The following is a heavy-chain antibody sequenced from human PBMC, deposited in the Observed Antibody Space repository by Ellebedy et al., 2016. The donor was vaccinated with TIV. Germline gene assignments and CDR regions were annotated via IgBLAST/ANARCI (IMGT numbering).Heavy chain of an antibody. CDR2: IKPNNGDT. CDR3: ARDANFNY. V-gene: IGHV1-2*02. Sequence: AASVKVSSKASGYTFTGYYIHWVRQAPGQGLEWMGWIKPNNGDTNYAQKFQGRVTMTRDTSISTAYMELSSLRSDDTAVFYCARDANFNYWGQGTLVTVSS. J-gene: IGHJ4*02. CDR1: GYTFTGYY.